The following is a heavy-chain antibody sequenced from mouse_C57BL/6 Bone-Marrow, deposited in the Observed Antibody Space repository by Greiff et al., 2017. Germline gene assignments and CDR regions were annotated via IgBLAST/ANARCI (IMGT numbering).Heavy chain of an antibody. D-gene: IGHD2-5*01. CDR1: GFSFNTYA. V-gene: IGHV10-1*01. CDR2: IRSKSNNYAT. Sequence: EVQLVESGGGLVQPKGSLKLSCAASGFSFNTYAMNWVRQAPGKGLEWVARIRSKSNNYATYYADSVKDRFTISRDDSESMLYLQMNNLKTEDTAMYYCVRHEASNWFAYWGQGTLVTVSA. CDR3: VRHEASNWFAY. J-gene: IGHJ3*01.